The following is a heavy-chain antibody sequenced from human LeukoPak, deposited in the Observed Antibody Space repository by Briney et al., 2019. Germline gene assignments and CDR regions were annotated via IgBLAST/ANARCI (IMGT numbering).Heavy chain of an antibody. Sequence: GGPLRVSCAASGFTYSSYAMSWVRQAPGKGLEWVSTISGSGGTTYYADSVKGRFTISRDNSKNTLYLQMNSLRAEDTAVYYCAKEAYDSSGYYYGYFQHWGQGTLVTVSS. CDR3: AKEAYDSSGYYYGYFQH. J-gene: IGHJ1*01. CDR2: ISGSGGTT. V-gene: IGHV3-23*01. CDR1: GFTYSSYA. D-gene: IGHD3-22*01.